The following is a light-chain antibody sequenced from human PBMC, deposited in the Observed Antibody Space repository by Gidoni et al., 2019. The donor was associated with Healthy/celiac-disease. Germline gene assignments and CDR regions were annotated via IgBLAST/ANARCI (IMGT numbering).Light chain of an antibody. CDR1: QSISSW. CDR2: KAA. V-gene: IGKV1-5*03. J-gene: IGKJ1*01. CDR3: QQYHSYST. Sequence: DIQMTQSPSTMSASVGDRVTITCRASQSISSWLAWYQQQPGKAPKLLIYKAASLGSGVPSRFSGSGSVTEFTLTISSLHPDDFATYYCQQYHSYSTFXXXTKVEIK.